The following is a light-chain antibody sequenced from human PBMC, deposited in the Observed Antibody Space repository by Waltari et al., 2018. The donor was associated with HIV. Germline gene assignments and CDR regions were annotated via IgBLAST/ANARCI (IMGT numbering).Light chain of an antibody. V-gene: IGLV1-40*01. CDR2: INH. CDR3: QTYDSSLSGSVV. J-gene: IGLJ2*01. CDR1: SSNIGAGYD. Sequence: QSVLTQPPSVSGAPGQRVSISCTGSSSNIGAGYDVHWYQQLPGTAPKLLVFINHNRPSGVPDRFSGSKSGTSASLAITGLQPEDEAHYYCQTYDSSLSGSVVFGGGTKLTVL.